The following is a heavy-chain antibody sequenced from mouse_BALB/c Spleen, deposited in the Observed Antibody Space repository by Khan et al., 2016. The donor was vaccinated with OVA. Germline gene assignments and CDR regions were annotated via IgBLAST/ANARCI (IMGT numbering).Heavy chain of an antibody. CDR2: ISTYYGDS. D-gene: IGHD2-1*01. J-gene: IGHJ3*01. CDR3: ARGSCNYRFAY. V-gene: IGHV1S137*01. Sequence: QVQLQQSGAELVRPGVSVKISCKGSGYIFTDFSMHWVKRSHAKSLEWIGVISTYYGDSIYNQKFKGKATLTVDKSSSTSYMELARLTSEDSAIYYCARGSCNYRFAYWGQGTLVTVSA. CDR1: GYIFTDFS.